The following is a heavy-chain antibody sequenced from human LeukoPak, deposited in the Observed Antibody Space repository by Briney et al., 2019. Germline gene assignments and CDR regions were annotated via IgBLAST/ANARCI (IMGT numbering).Heavy chain of an antibody. D-gene: IGHD4-23*01. V-gene: IGHV4-4*07. CDR1: GGSISSYY. J-gene: IGHJ4*02. CDR3: ARDLPVTYGGNCFDY. CDR2: IYTSGST. Sequence: PSETLSLXCTVSGGSISSYYWSWIRQPAGKGLEWIGRIYTSGSTNYNPSLKSRVTMSVDTSKNQFSLKLSSVTAADTAVYYCARDLPVTYGGNCFDYWGQGTLVTVSS.